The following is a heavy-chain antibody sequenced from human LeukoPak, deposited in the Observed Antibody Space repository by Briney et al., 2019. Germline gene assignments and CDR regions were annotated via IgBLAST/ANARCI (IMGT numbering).Heavy chain of an antibody. CDR3: ARGLTVTTRYYFDY. CDR2: IIPILGIA. J-gene: IGHJ4*02. CDR1: GGTFSSYA. V-gene: IGHV1-69*04. Sequence: ASVKVSCKASGGTFSSYAISWVRQAPGQGLEWMGRIIPILGIANYAQKFQGRVTITADKSTSTAYMELGSLRSEDTAVYYCARGLTVTTRYYFDYWGQGTLVTVSS. D-gene: IGHD4-17*01.